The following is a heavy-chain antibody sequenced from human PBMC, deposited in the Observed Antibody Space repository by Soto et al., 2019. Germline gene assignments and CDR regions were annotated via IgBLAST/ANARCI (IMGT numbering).Heavy chain of an antibody. J-gene: IGHJ4*02. D-gene: IGHD5-12*01. V-gene: IGHV3-23*01. Sequence: EVQLLESGGGLVQPGGSLRLSCVASGFTFGSYAMSWGRQAPGQGLDWVSTISGGDTTQYAESVKGRFTISRDKAKNTLYLQMNTLRVEDTAVYYCAPGWDMATIWTDWGQGTLVTVSS. CDR1: GFTFGSYA. CDR2: ISGGDTT. CDR3: APGWDMATIWTD.